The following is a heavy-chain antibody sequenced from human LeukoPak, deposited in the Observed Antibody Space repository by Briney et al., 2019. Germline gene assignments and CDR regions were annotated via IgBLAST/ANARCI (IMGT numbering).Heavy chain of an antibody. CDR3: ARAPRGYSGYDGKSYYYYYMDV. CDR2: IIPIFGTT. CDR1: GGTFSSYA. Sequence: SVKVSCKASGGTFSSYAISWVRQAPGQGLEWMGGIIPIFGTTKYAQKFQGRVTITTDEYTSTAYMELSSLRSEDTAVYYCARAPRGYSGYDGKSYYYYYMDVWGKGTTVTVSS. V-gene: IGHV1-69*05. J-gene: IGHJ6*03. D-gene: IGHD5-12*01.